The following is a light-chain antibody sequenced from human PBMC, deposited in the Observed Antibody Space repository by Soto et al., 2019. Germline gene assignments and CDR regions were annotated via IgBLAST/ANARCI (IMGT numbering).Light chain of an antibody. CDR2: GAS. CDR1: PSVSSN. CDR3: QHLHTDPLT. J-gene: IGKJ4*01. V-gene: IGKV3-15*01. Sequence: VVRLSAAAWSVRSAEHATITSRASPSVSSNLAWYQQKPGQAPRLLIYGASTRDTGIPDRVSCSGSGTEVTLTLRSLQSEDFAAYYCQHLHTDPLTFGGGTKVDI.